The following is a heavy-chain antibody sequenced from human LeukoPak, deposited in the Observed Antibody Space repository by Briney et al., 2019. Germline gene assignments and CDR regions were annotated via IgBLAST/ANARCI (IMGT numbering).Heavy chain of an antibody. CDR3: AKISSGWYGPLDY. D-gene: IGHD6-19*01. CDR2: ISFDGSHK. V-gene: IGHV3-30*18. J-gene: IGHJ4*02. Sequence: GGSLRLSCTASGFTFSSYGMHWVRQAPGKGLEWVAVISFDGSHKYYADSVKGRFTISRDKSKNTLYLQVNSPRAEDTAVYYCAKISSGWYGPLDYWGQGTLVTVSS. CDR1: GFTFSSYG.